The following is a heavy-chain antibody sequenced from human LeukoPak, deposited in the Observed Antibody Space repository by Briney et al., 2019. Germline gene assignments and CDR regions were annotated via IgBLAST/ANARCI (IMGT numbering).Heavy chain of an antibody. CDR2: IYYSGST. J-gene: IGHJ5*02. CDR3: ARGIVATVPRFDP. D-gene: IGHD5-12*01. Sequence: SETLSLTCTVSGGSISSSSYYWGWIRQPPGEWLEWVGCIYYSGSTYYNPSLKSRVTISVDASKTQFSLKLSSVTAADTAVYYCARGIVATVPRFDPWGQGTLVTVSS. V-gene: IGHV4-39*01. CDR1: GGSISSSSYY.